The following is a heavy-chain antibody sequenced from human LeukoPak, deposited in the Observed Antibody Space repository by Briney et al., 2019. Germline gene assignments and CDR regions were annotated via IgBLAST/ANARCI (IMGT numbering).Heavy chain of an antibody. CDR1: GFTFSSYA. D-gene: IGHD5-12*01. CDR2: FSGSGGST. J-gene: IGHJ4*02. CDR3: AKAVSGYHQGLFDY. V-gene: IGHV3-23*01. Sequence: GGSLRLSCAASGFTFSSYAMSWVRQAPGEGLEWVSAFSGSGGSTYYADSVKGRFTISRDNSKNTLYLQMNSLRAEDTAVYYCAKAVSGYHQGLFDYWGQGTLVTVSS.